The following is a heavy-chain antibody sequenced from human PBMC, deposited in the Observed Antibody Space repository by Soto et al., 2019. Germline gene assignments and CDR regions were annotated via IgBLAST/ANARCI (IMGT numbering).Heavy chain of an antibody. CDR1: GFDFSSYT. CDR2: ITSRSGSI. V-gene: IGHV3-21*01. Sequence: EVQVVESGGGLVKPGGSLRLSCAASGFDFSSYTMNWVRQSPGKGLEWVSSITSRSGSIYYGDSVRGRFTISRDNAKNSLFLQMRSLRVDDTGVYFCARSMAASGNHCLDPWGPGTLVTVSS. J-gene: IGHJ5*02. CDR3: ARSMAASGNHCLDP. D-gene: IGHD6-13*01.